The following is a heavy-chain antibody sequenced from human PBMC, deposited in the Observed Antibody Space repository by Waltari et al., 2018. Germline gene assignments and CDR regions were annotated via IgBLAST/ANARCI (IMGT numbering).Heavy chain of an antibody. CDR3: ARESYEDYYCYVDG. V-gene: IGHV1-18*01. CDR1: GYTFTSYG. D-gene: IGHD5-12*01. Sequence: QVPLVQSGAEVKKPGASVKVSCKASGYTFTSYGISWVRQAAVQGLEWLGWIRAYKGNTNYAQKLQSRVTVATDAATSTAYMGLGSLKSDDTAVYYCARESYEDYYCYVDGWGKGTTVTGSS. J-gene: IGHJ6*03. CDR2: IRAYKGNT.